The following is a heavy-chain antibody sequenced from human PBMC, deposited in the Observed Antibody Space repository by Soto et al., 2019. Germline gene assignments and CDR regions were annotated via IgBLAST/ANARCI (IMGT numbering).Heavy chain of an antibody. J-gene: IGHJ3*01. CDR1: GFTFSSYS. CDR3: ARDGIAVAGLDAFDF. Sequence: EVQLVESGGGLVKPGGSLRLSCAASGFTFSSYSMNWVRQAPGKGLEWVSSISSSSSYIYYADSVKGRFTISRDNAKNTMDLQMNSLRAEDTAVDDGARDGIAVAGLDAFDFWGQWTMVTVSS. D-gene: IGHD6-19*01. V-gene: IGHV3-21*01. CDR2: ISSSSSYI.